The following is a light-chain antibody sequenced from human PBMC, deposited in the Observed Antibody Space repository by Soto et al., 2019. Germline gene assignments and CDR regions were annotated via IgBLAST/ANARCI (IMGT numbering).Light chain of an antibody. CDR1: QSVRISY. CDR2: GAS. J-gene: IGKJ5*01. CDR3: QQYGSSPPVT. Sequence: EIVLTQSPGTLSLSPGERATLSCRSSQSVRISYLAWYQQKPGQAPRLLIYGASSRATGITDRFSGSGSGTDVTLTIRRLEPADFAVYYCQQYGSSPPVTCGQGTRLEI. V-gene: IGKV3-20*01.